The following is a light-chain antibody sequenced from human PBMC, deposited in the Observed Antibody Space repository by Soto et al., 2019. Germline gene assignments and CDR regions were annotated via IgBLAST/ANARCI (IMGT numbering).Light chain of an antibody. CDR2: GAS. V-gene: IGKV1-27*01. CDR3: QEYNIAPLT. Sequence: DIQMTQSPSSLSASVGDRVTISCRASQDIRNYLAWYQQKPGKVPRLLISGASTLQSGVPSRIGGSGSGTDFTLTISSLQPEDVATYYCQEYNIAPLTFVGGTKVEIK. J-gene: IGKJ4*01. CDR1: QDIRNY.